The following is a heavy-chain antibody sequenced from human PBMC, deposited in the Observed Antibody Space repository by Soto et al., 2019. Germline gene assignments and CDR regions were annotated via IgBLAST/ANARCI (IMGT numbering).Heavy chain of an antibody. CDR3: ARLMVGGYNDH. J-gene: IGHJ4*02. Sequence: QLLLQESGPGLVKPSETLSLTCTVSGGSVIGHFWSWIRQPPGKALEWIGYLFYNVSPNYSPSLGSRVTMSVDTSKNQLSLELRSVTAADTAVYYCARLMVGGYNDHWGQGHLVTVSS. CDR2: LFYNVSP. D-gene: IGHD5-12*01. CDR1: GGSVIGHF. V-gene: IGHV4-59*08.